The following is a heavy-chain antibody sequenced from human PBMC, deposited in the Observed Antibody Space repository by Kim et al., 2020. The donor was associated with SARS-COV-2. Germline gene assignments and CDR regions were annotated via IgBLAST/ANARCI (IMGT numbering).Heavy chain of an antibody. V-gene: IGHV7-4-1*02. J-gene: IGHJ2*01. CDR3: ARYIPWVSRRRVNWYFDL. D-gene: IGHD4-4*01. CDR2: INTNTGNP. CDR1: GYTFTSYA. Sequence: ASVKVSCKASGYTFTSYAMNWVRQAPGQGLEWMGWINTNTGNPTYAQGFTGRFVFSLDTSVSTAYLQISSLKAEDTAVYYCARYIPWVSRRRVNWYFDLWGRGTLVTVSS.